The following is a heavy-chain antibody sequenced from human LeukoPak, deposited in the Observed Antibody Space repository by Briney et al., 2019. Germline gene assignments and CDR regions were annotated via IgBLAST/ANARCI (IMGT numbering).Heavy chain of an antibody. CDR1: GFTFSSSA. V-gene: IGHV4-59*08. Sequence: GSLRLSCAASGFTFSSSAMSWIRQPPGKGLEWIGYIYYSGSTNYNPSLKSRVTISVDTSKNQFSLKLSSVTAADTAVYYCARRQLYSSGWYIDYWGQGTLVTVSS. CDR3: ARRQLYSSGWYIDY. J-gene: IGHJ4*02. D-gene: IGHD6-19*01. CDR2: IYYSGST.